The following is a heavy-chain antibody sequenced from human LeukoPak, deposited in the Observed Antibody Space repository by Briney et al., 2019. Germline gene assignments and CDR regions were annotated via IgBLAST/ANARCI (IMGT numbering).Heavy chain of an antibody. CDR1: GYTFTSYY. CDR3: ARGEENTYYYDSSGYSTFQH. D-gene: IGHD3-22*01. V-gene: IGHV1-46*01. CDR2: INPSGGST. Sequence: ASVKVSCKASGYTFTSYYMHWVRQAPGQGLEWMGIINPSGGSTSYAQRFQGRVTMTRDTSTGTVYMELSSLRSEDTAVYYCARGEENTYYYDSSGYSTFQHWGQGTLVTVSS. J-gene: IGHJ1*01.